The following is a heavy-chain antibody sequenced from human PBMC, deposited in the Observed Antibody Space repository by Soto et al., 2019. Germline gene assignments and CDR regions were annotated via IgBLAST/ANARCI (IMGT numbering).Heavy chain of an antibody. J-gene: IGHJ5*02. CDR2: IYYSGST. V-gene: IGHV4-31*03. CDR1: GGSISSGGYY. CDR3: ARSAGGFGELLPNWFDP. Sequence: PSETLSLTCTVSGGSISSGGYYWSWIRQHPGKGLEWIGYIYYSGSTYYNPSLKSRVTISVDTSKNQFSLKLSSVTAADTAVYYCARSAGGFGELLPNWFDPWGQGTLVTVSS. D-gene: IGHD3-10*01.